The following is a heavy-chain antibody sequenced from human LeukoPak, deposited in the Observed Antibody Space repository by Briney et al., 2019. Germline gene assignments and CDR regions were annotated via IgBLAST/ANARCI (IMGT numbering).Heavy chain of an antibody. Sequence: GGSLRLSCSASGFTFSSYAMHWVRQAPGKGLEWVAVISYDGSNKYYADSVKGRFTISRDNSKNTLYLQMNSLRAEDTAVYYCARDITMVRGVVPYYYYGMDVWGQGTTVTVSS. V-gene: IGHV3-30-3*01. CDR2: ISYDGSNK. D-gene: IGHD3-10*01. J-gene: IGHJ6*02. CDR1: GFTFSSYA. CDR3: ARDITMVRGVVPYYYYGMDV.